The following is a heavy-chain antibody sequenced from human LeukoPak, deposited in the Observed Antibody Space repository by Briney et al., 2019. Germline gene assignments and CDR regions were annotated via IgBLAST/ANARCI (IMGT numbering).Heavy chain of an antibody. J-gene: IGHJ4*02. V-gene: IGHV3-73*01. D-gene: IGHD3-22*01. Sequence: GGSLILSCAASGFTFSGSAMHWVRQASGKGLEWVGRIRSKENTYATSYAASVKGRFTISRDDSKKAAYLQMNSLKTEDTAVYYCTTTYYYDSSGYTLDYWGQGTLVTVSS. CDR3: TTTYYYDSSGYTLDY. CDR2: IRSKENTYAT. CDR1: GFTFSGSA.